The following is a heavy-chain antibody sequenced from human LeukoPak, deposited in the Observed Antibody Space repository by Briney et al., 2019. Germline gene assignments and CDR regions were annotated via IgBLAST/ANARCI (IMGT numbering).Heavy chain of an antibody. CDR3: ARSRSGSIFGAVSSREYYFDY. V-gene: IGHV1-18*01. Sequence: ASVKVSCKASGYTFTSYGISWVRQAPGQGLEWMGWISAYNGNTNYAQKLQGRVTMTTDTSTSTAYMELRSLRSDDTAVYYCARSRSGSIFGAVSSREYYFDYWGQGTLVTVSS. CDR2: ISAYNGNT. J-gene: IGHJ4*02. CDR1: GYTFTSYG. D-gene: IGHD3-3*01.